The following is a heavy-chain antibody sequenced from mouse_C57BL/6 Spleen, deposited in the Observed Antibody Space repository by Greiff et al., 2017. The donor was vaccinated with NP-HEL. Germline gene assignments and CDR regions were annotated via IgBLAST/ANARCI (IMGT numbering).Heavy chain of an antibody. V-gene: IGHV5-12*01. CDR1: GFTFSDYY. Sequence: EVKLMESGGGLVQPGGSLKLSCAASGFTFSDYYMYWVRQTPEKRLEWVAYISNGGGSTYYPDTVKGRFTISRDNAKNTLYLQMSRLKSEDTAMYYCARRGYDEDYYAMDYWGQGTSVTVSS. CDR3: ARRGYDEDYYAMDY. CDR2: ISNGGGST. J-gene: IGHJ4*01. D-gene: IGHD2-2*01.